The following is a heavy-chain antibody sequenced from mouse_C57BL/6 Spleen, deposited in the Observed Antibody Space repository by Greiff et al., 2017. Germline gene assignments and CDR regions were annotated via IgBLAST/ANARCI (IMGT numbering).Heavy chain of an antibody. Sequence: QVQLQQSGAELVKPGASVKISCKASGYTFTDYYLNWVKQRPGEGLEWIGKIGPGSGSTYYNEKFKGKATLTADKSSSTAYMQLSCLTSEDSSVYCCARGTLLRYFEDWGQGTTLTVSS. V-gene: IGHV1-77*01. CDR3: ARGTLLRYFED. CDR2: IGPGSGST. CDR1: GYTFTDYY. J-gene: IGHJ2*01. D-gene: IGHD1-2*01.